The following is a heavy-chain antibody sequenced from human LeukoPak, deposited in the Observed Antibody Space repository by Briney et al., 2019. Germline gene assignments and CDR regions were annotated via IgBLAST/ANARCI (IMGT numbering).Heavy chain of an antibody. CDR1: GFTFSSYG. Sequence: PGGSLRLSCAASGFTFSSYGMHWVRQAPGKGLEWVAVIWYDGSNKYYADSVKGRFTISRDNSKNTLYLQMNSLRAEDTAVYYCAKDHSISIAVAYFDYWGQGTLVTVSS. J-gene: IGHJ4*02. D-gene: IGHD6-19*01. CDR3: AKDHSISIAVAYFDY. CDR2: IWYDGSNK. V-gene: IGHV3-33*06.